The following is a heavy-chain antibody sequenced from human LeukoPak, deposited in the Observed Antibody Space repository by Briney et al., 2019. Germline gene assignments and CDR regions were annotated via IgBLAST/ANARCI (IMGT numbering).Heavy chain of an antibody. CDR3: ASTDTAMARDAFDI. CDR1: GGSFSGYY. V-gene: IGHV4-34*01. D-gene: IGHD5-18*01. CDR2: INHSGST. J-gene: IGHJ3*02. Sequence: SETLSLTCAVYGGSFSGYYWSWIRQPPGKGLEWIGEINHSGSTNYNPSLKSRVTISVDTSKNQFSLKLSSVTAADTAVYYCASTDTAMARDAFDIWGQGTMVTVSS.